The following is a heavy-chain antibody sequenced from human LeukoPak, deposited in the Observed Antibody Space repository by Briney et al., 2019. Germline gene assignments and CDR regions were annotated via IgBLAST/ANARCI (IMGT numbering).Heavy chain of an antibody. Sequence: GSLRLSCAASGFTFSSYAMSWVRQAPGKGLEWVANIKQDGSEKYYVDSVKGRFTISRDNAKNSLYLQMNSLRAEDTAVYYCARVFTGSSWYFDYWGQGTLVTVSS. D-gene: IGHD2-15*01. CDR3: ARVFTGSSWYFDY. V-gene: IGHV3-7*01. J-gene: IGHJ4*02. CDR2: IKQDGSEK. CDR1: GFTFSSYA.